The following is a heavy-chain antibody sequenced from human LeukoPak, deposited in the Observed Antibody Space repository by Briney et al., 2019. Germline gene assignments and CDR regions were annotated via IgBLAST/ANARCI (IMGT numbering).Heavy chain of an antibody. D-gene: IGHD2-15*01. V-gene: IGHV3-74*01. CDR2: INEDGSTT. CDR3: AKDRVPYCSGGSCYSELFDY. CDR1: GFTFSSNW. Sequence: GGSLRLSCAASGFTFSSNWMHWVRQAPGKGLVWVSRINEDGSTTNYADSVKGRSTIFRDNSKNTLYLQMNSLRAEDTAVYYCAKDRVPYCSGGSCYSELFDYWGQGTLVTVSS. J-gene: IGHJ4*02.